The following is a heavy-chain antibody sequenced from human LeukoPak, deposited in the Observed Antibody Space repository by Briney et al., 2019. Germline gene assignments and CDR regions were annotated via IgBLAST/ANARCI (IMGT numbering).Heavy chain of an antibody. J-gene: IGHJ3*02. CDR3: AREPFKGYYYVSSGQPLNDAFDI. CDR2: ISSSSSTI. D-gene: IGHD3-22*01. Sequence: PSRGSLILSCSASGFTFSSYSMNWVRQAPGKGLEWGSYISSSSSTIYDADSVKGRFTISRDNAKNSLYLQMNSLRDEDMAVYYCAREPFKGYYYVSSGQPLNDAFDIWGQGTMVTVSS. V-gene: IGHV3-48*02. CDR1: GFTFSSYS.